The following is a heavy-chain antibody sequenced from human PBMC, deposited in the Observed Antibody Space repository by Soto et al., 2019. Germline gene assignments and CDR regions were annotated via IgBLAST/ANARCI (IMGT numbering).Heavy chain of an antibody. V-gene: IGHV3-72*01. CDR2: IRNKANTYTT. J-gene: IGHJ3*01. CDR3: ARWHCRGGSCYSHAFDF. D-gene: IGHD2-15*01. CDR1: GFTFSDHY. Sequence: EVHLVESGGGLVQPGGSLRLSCAASGFTFSDHYMDWVRQAPGKGLEWVGRIRNKANTYTTEYAASVKGRFTISRDDSKNSLYLQTNSLKTEDTAVYYCARWHCRGGSCYSHAFDFWGQGTVVTVSS.